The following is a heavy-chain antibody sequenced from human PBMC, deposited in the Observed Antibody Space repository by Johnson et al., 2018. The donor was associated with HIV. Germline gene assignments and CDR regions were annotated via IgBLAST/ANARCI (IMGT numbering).Heavy chain of an antibody. D-gene: IGHD3-3*01. CDR1: GFTFDDYA. CDR3: AKDWRITYYNFWSGFFFDAFDI. Sequence: VQLVESGGGLVQPGRSLRLSCAASGFTFDDYAMHWVRQAPGKGLEWVSGISWNSGSIGYADSVKGRFNISRDNAKNSLYLQMNSLRAEDTALYYCAKDWRITYYNFWSGFFFDAFDIWGQGTMVTVSS. V-gene: IGHV3-9*01. J-gene: IGHJ3*02. CDR2: ISWNSGSI.